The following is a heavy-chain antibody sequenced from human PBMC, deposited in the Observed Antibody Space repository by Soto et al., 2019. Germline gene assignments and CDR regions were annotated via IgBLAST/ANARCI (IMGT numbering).Heavy chain of an antibody. V-gene: IGHV3-23*01. CDR1: KFTFSNYA. CDR3: AKERGYSYGQGLQFDP. CDR2: ISDTGGNT. Sequence: EVQLLESGGALVHPGGSLRLSCAASKFTFSNYAMTWVRQTPGKGLEWVSTISDTGGNTYYTDSVKGRFTISRDNSKNMLYLQMDSLRAEDTAVYYCAKERGYSYGQGLQFDPWGQGPWSPSPQ. J-gene: IGHJ5*02. D-gene: IGHD5-18*01.